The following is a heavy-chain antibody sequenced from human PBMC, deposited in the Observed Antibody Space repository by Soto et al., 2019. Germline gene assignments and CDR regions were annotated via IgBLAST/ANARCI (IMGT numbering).Heavy chain of an antibody. D-gene: IGHD3-10*01. Sequence: PGGSLRLSCIVSGFSFAGYALAWVRQAPGKGLEWVAAVSGGGASTYYADFVKGRFSISRDKSGNMIYLQMNSLTAGDTAVYYCAKTQSFNVYYNGFDSWGQGTRVTVSS. CDR1: GFSFAGYA. CDR3: AKTQSFNVYYNGFDS. J-gene: IGHJ4*02. CDR2: VSGGGAST. V-gene: IGHV3-23*01.